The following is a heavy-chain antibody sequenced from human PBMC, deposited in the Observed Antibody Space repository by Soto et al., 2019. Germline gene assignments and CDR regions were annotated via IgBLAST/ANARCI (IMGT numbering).Heavy chain of an antibody. Sequence: GGSLILSCAASGFTFSSYAMQWFRHAPGKGLEWVAVISYDGSNKYYADSVKGRFTISRDNSKNTLYLQMNSLRAEDTAVYYCARDDYSNGNYFDYWGQGTLVTV. CDR1: GFTFSSYA. V-gene: IGHV3-30-3*01. CDR3: ARDDYSNGNYFDY. J-gene: IGHJ4*02. CDR2: ISYDGSNK. D-gene: IGHD4-4*01.